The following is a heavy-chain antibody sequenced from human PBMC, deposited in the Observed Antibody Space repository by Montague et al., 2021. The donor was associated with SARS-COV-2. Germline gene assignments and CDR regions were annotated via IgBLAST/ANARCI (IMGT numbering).Heavy chain of an antibody. V-gene: IGHV4-59*01. J-gene: IGHJ3*02. CDR1: ASTMSPYY. Sequence: SETLSLTCAVSASTMSPYYLSLIRPPPGKGLEWIGLIYYSGDSYSNPSLKTRVTISVDTSKNQFSLKLSSVTAADTSVHYCARGGYYDYAFDIWGQGTMVTV. D-gene: IGHD3-22*01. CDR2: IYYSGDS. CDR3: ARGGYYDYAFDI.